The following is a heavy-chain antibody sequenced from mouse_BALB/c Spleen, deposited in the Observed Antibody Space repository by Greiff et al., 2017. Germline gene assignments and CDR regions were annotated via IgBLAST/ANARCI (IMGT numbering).Heavy chain of an antibody. V-gene: IGHV5-9-4*01. CDR1: GFTFSSYA. Sequence: EVMLVESGGGLVKPGGSLKVSCAASGFTFSSYAMSWVRQSPEKRLEWVAEISSGGSYTYYPDTVTGRFTISRDNAKNTLYLEMSSLRSEDTAMHYCARVKHPAMDYWGQGTSVTVSS. CDR3: ARVKHPAMDY. CDR2: ISSGGSYT. J-gene: IGHJ4*01.